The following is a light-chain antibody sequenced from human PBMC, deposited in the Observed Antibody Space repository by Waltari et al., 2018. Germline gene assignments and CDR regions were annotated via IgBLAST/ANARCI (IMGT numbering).Light chain of an antibody. Sequence: QSALTQPRSVSGSPGQSVTLSCTGTSSDVGGYNYVSWYQQHPGKAPKLMFYDVTKGPAGVPDRFSGSKSGNTASLTISGLQGGDEADYYCCSYAGSYTPLFGGGTKLTVL. V-gene: IGLV2-11*01. J-gene: IGLJ2*01. CDR2: DVT. CDR3: CSYAGSYTPL. CDR1: SSDVGGYNY.